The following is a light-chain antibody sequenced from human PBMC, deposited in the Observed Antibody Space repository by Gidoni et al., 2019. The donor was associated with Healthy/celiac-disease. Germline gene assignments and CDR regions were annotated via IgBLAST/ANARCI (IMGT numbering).Light chain of an antibody. CDR1: QGVSSY. CDR2: DAS. J-gene: IGKJ4*01. V-gene: IGKV3D-11*01. Sequence: EIVLTQSPATLSLSPGETATLSCRASQGVSSYLARYQQKPGQAPRLLILDASTRATGILARWSGSSPCTDFSLTISSRVPDDFAVYYCQQRSNWHPLTFGGGTKVEIK. CDR3: QQRSNWHPLT.